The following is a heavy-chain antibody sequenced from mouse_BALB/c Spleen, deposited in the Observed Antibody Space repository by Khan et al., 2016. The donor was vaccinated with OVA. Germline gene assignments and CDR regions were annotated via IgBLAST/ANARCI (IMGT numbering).Heavy chain of an antibody. D-gene: IGHD4-1*01. CDR1: GFTFSSYS. CDR3: ASHLTGSFDY. CDR2: ISSGGDYT. J-gene: IGHJ3*01. V-gene: IGHV5-6*01. Sequence: EVELVESGGDLVKPGGSLKLSCAASGFTFSSYSMSWVRQTPDKRLEWVACISSGGDYTDYPDNVKGRFTFSRDNAKNTLYLEMSSLKSEDTAMYYCASHLTGSFDYWGQGTLVTVSA.